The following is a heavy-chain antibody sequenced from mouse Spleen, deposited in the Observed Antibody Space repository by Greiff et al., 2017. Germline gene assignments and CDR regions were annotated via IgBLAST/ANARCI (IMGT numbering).Heavy chain of an antibody. CDR1: GYAFSSSW. V-gene: IGHV1-82*01. J-gene: IGHJ4*01. CDR2: IYPGDGDT. Sequence: VQLVESGPELVKPGASVKISCKASGYAFSSSWMNWVKQRPGKGLEWIGRIYPGDGDTNYNGKFKGKATLTADKSSSTAYMQLSSLTSEDSAVYFCARQGYYGYWAMDYWGQGTSVTVSS. CDR3: ARQGYYGYWAMDY. D-gene: IGHD1-2*01.